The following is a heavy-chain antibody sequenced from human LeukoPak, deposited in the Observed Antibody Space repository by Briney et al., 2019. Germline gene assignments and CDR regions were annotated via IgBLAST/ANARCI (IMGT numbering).Heavy chain of an antibody. CDR3: ARGRFRYCSSTSCYAQNWFDP. Sequence: GASVKVSCKASGYTFTSYGISWVRQAPGQGLEWMGWISAYNGNTNYARKLQGRVTMTTDTSTSTAYMELRSLRSDDTAVYYCARGRFRYCSSTSCYAQNWFDPWGQGTLVTVSS. CDR2: ISAYNGNT. D-gene: IGHD2-2*01. J-gene: IGHJ5*02. CDR1: GYTFTSYG. V-gene: IGHV1-18*01.